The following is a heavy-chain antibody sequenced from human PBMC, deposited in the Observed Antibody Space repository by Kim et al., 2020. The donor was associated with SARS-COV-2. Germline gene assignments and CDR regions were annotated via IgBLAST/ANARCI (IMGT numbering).Heavy chain of an antibody. V-gene: IGHV3-23*01. D-gene: IGHD3-22*01. CDR1: GFTFSSYA. CDR2: MSGNGGSI. Sequence: GSLRLSCAASGFTFSSYAMSWVRQAPGKALEWVSGMSGNGGSIYYAESVKGRFTISRDNSKNTLYLQMDSLRAEDTAVYYCAESPYYYESSSSGDYFDYWGQGTLVTVSS. CDR3: AESPYYYESSSSGDYFDY. J-gene: IGHJ4*02.